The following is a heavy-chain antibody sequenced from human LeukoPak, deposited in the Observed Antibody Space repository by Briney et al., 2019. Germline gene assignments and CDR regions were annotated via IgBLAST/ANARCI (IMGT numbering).Heavy chain of an antibody. V-gene: IGHV4-59*01. Sequence: SETLSLTCPVSVGSICRYTWGWSWQPPGKGLEWIGYIYYSGSTNYNPSLKSRVTISVDTSKNQFSLKLSSVTAADTAVYYCARDMGCDAFDTWGQGTMVTVSS. D-gene: IGHD3-10*01. CDR3: ARDMGCDAFDT. CDR2: IYYSGST. CDR1: VGSICRYT. J-gene: IGHJ3*02.